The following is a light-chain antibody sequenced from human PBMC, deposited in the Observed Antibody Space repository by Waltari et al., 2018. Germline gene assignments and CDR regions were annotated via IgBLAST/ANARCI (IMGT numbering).Light chain of an antibody. CDR1: SCPPSTTSS. J-gene: IGLJ3*02. CDR3: ALYMGSGIWV. V-gene: IGLV8-61*01. Sequence: QTVVTQEPSLSVSPGGTVTLTSPLISCPPSTTSSATWYQQTPGQAPRTLVYKANARSSGVPDRFSGSILGNTAALTITGAQADDESDYYCALYMGSGIWVFGGGTRLTVL. CDR2: KAN.